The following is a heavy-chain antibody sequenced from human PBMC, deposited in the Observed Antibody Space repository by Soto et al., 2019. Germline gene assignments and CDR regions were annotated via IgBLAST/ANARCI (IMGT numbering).Heavy chain of an antibody. V-gene: IGHV3-21*02. CDR2: ITHTGINA. CDR1: GFSFRDYS. CDR3: ARARGNDWYSDY. J-gene: IGHJ4*02. D-gene: IGHD2-21*02. Sequence: EVQLVDSGGGLVRPGGSLRLSCTASGFSFRDYSFNWVRQAPGKGLEWVSSITHTGINAYYADSVKGRFTISKDSADNSLILQMTSLRAEDTAVYHCARARGNDWYSDYWGQGTLVTVSS.